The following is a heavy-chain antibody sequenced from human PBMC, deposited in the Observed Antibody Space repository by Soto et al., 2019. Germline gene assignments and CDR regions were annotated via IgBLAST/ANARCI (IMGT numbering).Heavy chain of an antibody. CDR2: ISAYNGNT. CDR3: ARCYCSVGSCYSCWHFDL. D-gene: IGHD2-15*01. V-gene: IGHV1-18*01. Sequence: QVQLVQSGSEVKKPGASVKVSCKASGYTFTNYGMSWVRQAPGQGLEWMGWISAYNGNTNHAQNSHGRVTMTTDTSTNTAYMELRSLRSDDTAVYYCARCYCSVGSCYSCWHFDLWGRGALVTVSS. CDR1: GYTFTNYG. J-gene: IGHJ2*01.